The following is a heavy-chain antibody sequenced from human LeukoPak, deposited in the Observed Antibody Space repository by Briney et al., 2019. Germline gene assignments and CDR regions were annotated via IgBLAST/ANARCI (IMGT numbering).Heavy chain of an antibody. J-gene: IGHJ4*02. Sequence: GGSLRLSCAASGFTFSSYWMHWVRQAPGKGLVWVSRINSDGSSITCADSVKGRFTISRDNAKNTLYLQMNSLRVEDTAVYYCAREGRVSGYDFDCWGQGTLVTVSS. CDR1: GFTFSSYW. CDR3: AREGRVSGYDFDC. V-gene: IGHV3-74*03. CDR2: INSDGSSI. D-gene: IGHD5-12*01.